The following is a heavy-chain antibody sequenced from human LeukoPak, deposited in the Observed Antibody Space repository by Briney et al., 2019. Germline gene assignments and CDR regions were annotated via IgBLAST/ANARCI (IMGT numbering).Heavy chain of an antibody. D-gene: IGHD3-3*01. J-gene: IGHJ6*03. CDR3: ASMTYDFWSGYAELYYYYYYMDV. Sequence: SEALSLTCTVSGGSISRSRDYWGWIRQPPGKGLEWIGSIYYSGSTYYNPSLKSRVTISVDTSKNQFSLKLSSVTAADTAVYYCASMTYDFWSGYAELYYYYYYMDVWGKGTTVTVSS. V-gene: IGHV4-39*07. CDR1: GGSISRSRDY. CDR2: IYYSGST.